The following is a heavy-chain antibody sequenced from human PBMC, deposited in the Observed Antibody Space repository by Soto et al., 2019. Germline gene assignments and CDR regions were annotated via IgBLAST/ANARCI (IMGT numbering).Heavy chain of an antibody. CDR1: GYTFTSSY. D-gene: IGHD3-10*01. CDR3: ARSLMEGDY. V-gene: IGHV1-46*03. Sequence: QVQLIQSGAEVKKPGASVKVSCKASGYTFTSSYIHWVRQAPGQGLEWMAIINPNGGSTNYAQKFQGRVNMTRDTSTSTVYMELSSLTSEDTAVYYCARSLMEGDYWGQGTLVTVSS. J-gene: IGHJ4*02. CDR2: INPNGGST.